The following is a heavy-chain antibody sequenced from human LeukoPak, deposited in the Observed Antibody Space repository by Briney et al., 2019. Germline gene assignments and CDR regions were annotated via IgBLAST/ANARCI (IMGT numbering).Heavy chain of an antibody. J-gene: IGHJ4*02. Sequence: SETLSLTCTVSGGSISSYYWSWIRQPPGKGLEWIGYIYYSGTTNYNPSLKSRVTISVDTSKNQFSLKLSSVTAADTAVYYCARGGGDSSGWSLFDYWGQGTLVTVSS. CDR2: IYYSGTT. CDR1: GGSISSYY. D-gene: IGHD6-19*01. CDR3: ARGGGDSSGWSLFDY. V-gene: IGHV4-59*01.